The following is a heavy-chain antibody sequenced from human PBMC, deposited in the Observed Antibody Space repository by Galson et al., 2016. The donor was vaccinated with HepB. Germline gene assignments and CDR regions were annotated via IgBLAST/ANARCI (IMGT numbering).Heavy chain of an antibody. D-gene: IGHD3-3*01. CDR2: ISTLGSNT. CDR3: AIVRSVWSGYYSGLGMDV. CDR1: GFTFSNYQ. Sequence: SLRLSCAASGFTFSNYQMSWLRQTPGKGLEWVSYISTLGSNTDYADSVKGRFTISRDNAKNSLDLQMNSLRVEDTDVYYCAIVRSVWSGYYSGLGMDVWGQGTTVTVSS. J-gene: IGHJ6*02. V-gene: IGHV3-11*06.